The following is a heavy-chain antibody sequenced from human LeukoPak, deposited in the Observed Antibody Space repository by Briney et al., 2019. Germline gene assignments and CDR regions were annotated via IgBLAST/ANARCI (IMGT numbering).Heavy chain of an antibody. D-gene: IGHD6-13*01. V-gene: IGHV4-59*01. CDR2: IYYRGST. J-gene: IGHJ4*02. CDR1: AGSISSYY. Sequence: SETLSLTCTVSAGSISSYYWSWIRQPPAKGLDWIGYIYYRGSTNYNPSLKSRVTISVDTSKNQFSLKLSSVTAADTVEYYCARGRANHSSSWYARDLDYWGQGTLVTVSS. CDR3: ARGRANHSSSWYARDLDY.